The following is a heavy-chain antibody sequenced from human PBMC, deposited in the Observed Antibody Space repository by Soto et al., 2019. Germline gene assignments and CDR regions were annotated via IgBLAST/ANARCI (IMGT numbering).Heavy chain of an antibody. V-gene: IGHV4-59*12. CDR3: ARGARGSSWTKYYFDY. CDR1: GGSISPYY. CDR2: IYYSGST. D-gene: IGHD6-13*01. J-gene: IGHJ4*02. Sequence: SETLSLTCTVSGGSISPYYWTWIRQSPGKGLEWIGYIYYSGSTNYNPSLKSRVTISLYTSKNQFSLKLSSVTAADTAVYYCARGARGSSWTKYYFDYWGQGTLVTVSS.